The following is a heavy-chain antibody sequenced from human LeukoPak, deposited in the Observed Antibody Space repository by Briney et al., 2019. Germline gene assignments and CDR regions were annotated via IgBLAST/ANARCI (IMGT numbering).Heavy chain of an antibody. CDR2: IYSGGDT. D-gene: IGHD5-12*01. J-gene: IGHJ4*02. CDR3: AREYSGVFDY. V-gene: IGHV3-53*01. CDR1: GFTVSSSH. Sequence: GGSLRLSCAASGFTVSSSHMTWVRQAVGKGLEWVSFIYSGGDTSYADSVKGRFTISRDNAMNSLYLQMNSLRAEDTAVYYCAREYSGVFDYWGQGTLVTVSS.